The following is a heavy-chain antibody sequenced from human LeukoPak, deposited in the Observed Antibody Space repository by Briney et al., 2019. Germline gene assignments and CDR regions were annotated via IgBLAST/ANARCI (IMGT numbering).Heavy chain of an antibody. D-gene: IGHD3-22*01. Sequence: GGSLRLSCVASGFTFSSYGMHWVRQAPGKGLEWVAVIWYDGRNKHYADSVKGRFTISRDNSKNTLYLQMNSLRAEDSALYYCARGGRGSAAVVAPRSFDIWGQGTMVTVSS. V-gene: IGHV3-33*01. J-gene: IGHJ3*02. CDR1: GFTFSSYG. CDR3: ARGGRGSAAVVAPRSFDI. CDR2: IWYDGRNK.